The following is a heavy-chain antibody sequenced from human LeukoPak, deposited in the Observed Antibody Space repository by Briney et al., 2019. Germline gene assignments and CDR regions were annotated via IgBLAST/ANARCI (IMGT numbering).Heavy chain of an antibody. D-gene: IGHD5-18*01. CDR1: GGSFSGYY. J-gene: IGHJ4*02. V-gene: IGHV4-59*08. Sequence: MASETLSLTCAVYGGSFSGYYWSWIRQPPGKGLEWIGYIYYSGSTNYNPSLESRVTISVDTSKNQFSLKLSSVTAADTAVYYCARHVGYLDYWGQGTLVTVSS. CDR3: ARHVGYLDY. CDR2: IYYSGST.